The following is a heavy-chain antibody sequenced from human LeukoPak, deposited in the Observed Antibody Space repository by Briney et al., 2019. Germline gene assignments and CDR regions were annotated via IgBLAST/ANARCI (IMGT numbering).Heavy chain of an antibody. Sequence: ASVKVSCKASGGTFSSYAISWVRQAPGQGLEWMGRIIPIFGTANYAQKFQGRVTITTDESTSTAYMELSSLRSEDTAVYYCAREVLYSSGSFDYWGQGPLVTVSS. CDR3: AREVLYSSGSFDY. CDR1: GGTFSSYA. D-gene: IGHD6-19*01. CDR2: IIPIFGTA. V-gene: IGHV1-69*05. J-gene: IGHJ4*02.